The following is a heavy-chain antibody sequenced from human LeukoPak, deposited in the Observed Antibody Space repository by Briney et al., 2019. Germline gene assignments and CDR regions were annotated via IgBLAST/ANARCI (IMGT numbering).Heavy chain of an antibody. CDR3: ARTPPRDGYNSDPYYFDC. CDR2: IYYSGST. CDR1: GGSISSGDYY. Sequence: SETLSLTCTVSGGSISSGDYYWSWIRQPPGKGLEWIGYIYYSGSTYYNPSLKSRVTISVDTSKNQFSLKLSSVTAADTAVYYCARTPPRDGYNSDPYYFDCWGQGTLVTVSS. V-gene: IGHV4-30-4*01. D-gene: IGHD5-24*01. J-gene: IGHJ4*02.